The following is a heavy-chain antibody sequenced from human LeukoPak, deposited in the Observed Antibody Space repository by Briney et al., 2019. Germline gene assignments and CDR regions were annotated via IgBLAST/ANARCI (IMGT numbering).Heavy chain of an antibody. Sequence: GGSLRLSCAASGFTFSSYSMNWVRQAPGKGLEWVSSISSRSSYMDYADSVKGRFTISRDNAKNSLYLQMNSLRAEDTAVYYCARSAELHDAFDIWGQGTMVTVSS. CDR1: GFTFSSYS. CDR2: ISSRSSYM. J-gene: IGHJ3*02. V-gene: IGHV3-21*01. D-gene: IGHD1-26*01. CDR3: ARSAELHDAFDI.